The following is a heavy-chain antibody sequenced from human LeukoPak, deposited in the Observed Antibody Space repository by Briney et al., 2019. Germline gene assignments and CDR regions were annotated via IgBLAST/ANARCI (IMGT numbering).Heavy chain of an antibody. CDR3: ARPTSSGWYSH. J-gene: IGHJ3*01. D-gene: IGHD6-19*01. V-gene: IGHV3-48*01. CDR1: GFIFSNYD. Sequence: GGSLRLSCAASGFIFSNYDMNWVRQAPGKGLEWVSYITGSSRTKSYADSVKGRFTISRDNAENSVYLQMNSLRAEDTAVYYCARPTSSGWYSHWGQGIMVTVSS. CDR2: ITGSSRTK.